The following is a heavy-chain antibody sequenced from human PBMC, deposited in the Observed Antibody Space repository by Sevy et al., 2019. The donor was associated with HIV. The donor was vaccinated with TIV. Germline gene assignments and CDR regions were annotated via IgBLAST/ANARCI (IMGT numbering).Heavy chain of an antibody. V-gene: IGHV4-31*03. CDR3: ARDPDYDDYGGHAFDI. Sequence: SETLSLTCTVSGGSISSSNSYWSWIRQRPGKGLEWIGFIYHSGTTCYNPSLRSRLNMSVDKSKNQFSLKLSSVTAADTAVYYCARDPDYDDYGGHAFDIWGQGTMVTVSS. D-gene: IGHD4-17*01. CDR1: GGSISSSNSY. CDR2: IYHSGTT. J-gene: IGHJ3*02.